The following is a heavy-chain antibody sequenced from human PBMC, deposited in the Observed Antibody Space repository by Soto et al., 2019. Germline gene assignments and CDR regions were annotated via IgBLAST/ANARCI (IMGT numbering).Heavy chain of an antibody. D-gene: IGHD5-12*01. CDR3: ARESGGGGYNLGYFDY. CDR2: IIPIFGTA. CDR1: GGTFSSYA. V-gene: IGHV1-69*13. Sequence: SVKVSCKASGGTFSSYAISWVRQAPGQGLEWMGGIIPIFGTANYAQKFQGRVTITADESTSTAYMELSSLRSEDTAVYYCARESGGGGYNLGYFDYWGQGTLVTVSS. J-gene: IGHJ4*02.